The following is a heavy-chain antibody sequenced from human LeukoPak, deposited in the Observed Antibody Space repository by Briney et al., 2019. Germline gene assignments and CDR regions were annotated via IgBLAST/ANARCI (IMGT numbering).Heavy chain of an antibody. CDR2: INPNSGGT. V-gene: IGHV1-2*02. D-gene: IGHD5-24*01. J-gene: IGHJ4*02. CDR3: ARALAVEMATITVY. CDR1: GYTFTGYY. Sequence: ASVKVSRKASGYTFTGYYMHWVRQAPGQGLEWMGWINPNSGGTNYAQKFQGRVTMTRDTSISTAYMELSRLRSDDTAVYYCARALAVEMATITVYWGQGTLVTVSS.